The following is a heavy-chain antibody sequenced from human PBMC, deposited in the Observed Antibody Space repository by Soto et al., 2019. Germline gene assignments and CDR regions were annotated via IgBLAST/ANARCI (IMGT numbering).Heavy chain of an antibody. Sequence: QVQLVESGGGVVQPGRSLRLSCAASGFTFNSYALHWVRQAPGKGLEWVAVISYDGNNKYYADSVKGRFTISRDNSKNTVYLQMNSLRAEDTAVYHCAKDQGPQGRGSGWPLDSWGQGTLVTVSS. CDR3: AKDQGPQGRGSGWPLDS. V-gene: IGHV3-30*18. J-gene: IGHJ5*01. D-gene: IGHD6-19*01. CDR1: GFTFNSYA. CDR2: ISYDGNNK.